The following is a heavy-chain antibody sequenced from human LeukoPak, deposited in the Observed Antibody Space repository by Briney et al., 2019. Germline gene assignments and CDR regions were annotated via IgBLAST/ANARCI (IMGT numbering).Heavy chain of an antibody. CDR1: GGSISSYY. J-gene: IGHJ3*02. CDR3: ARADYDFWSGPPDAFDI. Sequence: PSETLSLTCTVSGGSISSYYWSWIRQPPGKGLEWIGYIYYSGSTNYNPSLKSRVTISVDTSKNQFSPKLSSVTAADTAVYYCARADYDFWSGPPDAFDIWGQGTMVTASS. V-gene: IGHV4-59*12. CDR2: IYYSGST. D-gene: IGHD3-3*01.